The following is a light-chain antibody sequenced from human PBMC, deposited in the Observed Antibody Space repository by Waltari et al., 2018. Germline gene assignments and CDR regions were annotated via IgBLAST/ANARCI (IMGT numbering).Light chain of an antibody. CDR3: QAWDTSTGDVV. V-gene: IGLV3-1*01. J-gene: IGLJ2*01. Sequence: SYELTQPPSVSVSPGQTTSITCSGDELGNKYTCWYQQKPGQSPVMVIFKDDQRPSGITGRFTCSNSGNTATLTITGTQPLDEADYYCQAWDTSTGDVVFGGGTKLTVL. CDR1: ELGNKY. CDR2: KDD.